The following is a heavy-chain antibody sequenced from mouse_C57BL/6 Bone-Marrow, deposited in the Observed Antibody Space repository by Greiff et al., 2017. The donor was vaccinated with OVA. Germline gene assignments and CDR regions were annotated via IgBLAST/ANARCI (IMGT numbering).Heavy chain of an antibody. CDR2: IYPGSGST. Sequence: QVQLQQPGAELVKPGASVKMSCKASGYTFTSYWITWVKQRPGQGLEWIGDIYPGSGSTNYNEKFKSKATLTVDTSSSTAYMQLSSLTSEDSAVYYCASYDGYYEGLFAYWGQGTLVTVSA. D-gene: IGHD2-3*01. CDR3: ASYDGYYEGLFAY. J-gene: IGHJ3*01. CDR1: GYTFTSYW. V-gene: IGHV1-55*01.